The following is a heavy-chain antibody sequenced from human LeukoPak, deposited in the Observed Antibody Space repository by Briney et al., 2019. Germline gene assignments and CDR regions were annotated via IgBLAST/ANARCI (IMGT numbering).Heavy chain of an antibody. D-gene: IGHD1-1*01. CDR3: VQETGHNWGYLDY. Sequence: GGSLRLSCAASGFTISDYFMSWVRQAPGKGLEWVSSVTNSGGSTYYADSVKGRFAISRDNSKNTLYLQMNTLRADDTAVYYCVQETGHNWGYLDYWGQGTLVTVPS. V-gene: IGHV3-23*01. CDR2: VTNSGGST. J-gene: IGHJ4*02. CDR1: GFTISDYF.